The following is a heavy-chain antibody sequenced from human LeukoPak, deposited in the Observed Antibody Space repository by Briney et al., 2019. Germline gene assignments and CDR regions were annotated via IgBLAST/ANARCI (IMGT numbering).Heavy chain of an antibody. Sequence: SETLSLTCTVSGGSISSSSYFWGWIRQPPGKGLEWIGTIYYSGSTYYNPSLKSRVTISVDTSKNQVSLKLSSVTAADTAVYYCARLWSGLRPPDYWGQGTLVTVSS. V-gene: IGHV4-39*01. CDR2: IYYSGST. CDR3: ARLWSGLRPPDY. J-gene: IGHJ4*02. D-gene: IGHD3-3*01. CDR1: GGSISSSSYF.